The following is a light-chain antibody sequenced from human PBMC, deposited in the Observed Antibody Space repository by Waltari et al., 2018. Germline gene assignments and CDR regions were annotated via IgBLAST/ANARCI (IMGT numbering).Light chain of an antibody. CDR3: QAWDSSTVV. Sequence: SYELTQPPSVSVSQGQTASITCSGDKLGAKYACWYQQKPGQSPVLVIYQDSKRPSGITERFSGSNSGNTATLTISGTQAMDEADYYCQAWDSSTVVFGGGTKLTVL. V-gene: IGLV3-1*01. CDR1: KLGAKY. CDR2: QDS. J-gene: IGLJ2*01.